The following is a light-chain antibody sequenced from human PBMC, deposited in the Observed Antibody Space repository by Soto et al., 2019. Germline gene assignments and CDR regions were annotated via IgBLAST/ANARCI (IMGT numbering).Light chain of an antibody. CDR2: GAT. CDR3: QQYNNWPPYT. CDR1: QSVNSN. V-gene: IGKV3-15*01. J-gene: IGKJ2*01. Sequence: EIVMTQSPATLSVSPWEIATLSCRASQSVNSNLAWYQQKPGQAPRLLVYGATTRATGIPARFSGSGSGTEFTLTISSLQSEDFAVYYCQQYNNWPPYTFGQGTKREIK.